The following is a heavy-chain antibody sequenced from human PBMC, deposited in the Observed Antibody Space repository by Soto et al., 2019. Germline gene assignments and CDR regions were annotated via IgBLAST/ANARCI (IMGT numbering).Heavy chain of an antibody. Sequence: SETLSLTCAFSGFSISSSNWWSWVRQPPGKGLEWIGEIYHSGSTNYNPSLKSRVTISVDKSKNQFSLKLSSVTAADTAVYYCARTNRIGPTGIAAAGKGGHYYYYGMDVWGQGTTVTVSS. CDR3: ARTNRIGPTGIAAAGKGGHYYYYGMDV. D-gene: IGHD6-13*01. V-gene: IGHV4-4*02. CDR1: GFSISSSNW. J-gene: IGHJ6*02. CDR2: IYHSGST.